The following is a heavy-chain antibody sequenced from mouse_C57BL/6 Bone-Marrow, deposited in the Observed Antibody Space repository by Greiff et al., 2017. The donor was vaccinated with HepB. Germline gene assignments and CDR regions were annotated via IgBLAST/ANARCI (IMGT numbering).Heavy chain of an antibody. D-gene: IGHD2-1*01. Sequence: HVQLQQPGAELVMPGASVKLSCKASGYTFTSYWMHWVKQRPGQGLEWIGEIDPSDSYTNYNQKFKGKSTLTVDKSSSTAYMQLSSLTSEDSAVYYCARPLYGNYDWYFDVWGTGTTVTVSS. CDR1: GYTFTSYW. CDR3: ARPLYGNYDWYFDV. V-gene: IGHV1-69*01. J-gene: IGHJ1*03. CDR2: IDPSDSYT.